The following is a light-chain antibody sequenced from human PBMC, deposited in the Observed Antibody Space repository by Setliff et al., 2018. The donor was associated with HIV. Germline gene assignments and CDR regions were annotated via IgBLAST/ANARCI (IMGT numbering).Light chain of an antibody. J-gene: IGLJ1*01. V-gene: IGLV2-14*03. CDR1: SGDVGGHNH. CDR3: SSYTSSSTYV. CDR2: DVS. Sequence: QSALTQPASVSGSPGQSITISCTGTSGDVGGHNHVSWYQQHPGKAPQLMIYDVSNRPSGVSNRFSGSKSGNTASLTISGLQAEDEADYYCSSYTSSSTYVFGTGTKVTVL.